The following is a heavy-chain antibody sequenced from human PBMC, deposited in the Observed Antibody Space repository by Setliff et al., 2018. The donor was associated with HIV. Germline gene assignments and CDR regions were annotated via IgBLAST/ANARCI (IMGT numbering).Heavy chain of an antibody. CDR3: ARQPGYSSGWYFTASGFDP. J-gene: IGHJ5*02. CDR2: IYYSGYT. D-gene: IGHD6-19*01. Sequence: SETLSLTCTVSGGSISSSNYYWGWIRQPPGKGLEWIGTIYYSGYTYYNPSLKSRVTISADTSKNEFFLKLTSVTVADTAVYYCARQPGYSSGWYFTASGFDPWGRGTLVTVSS. CDR1: GGSISSSNYY. V-gene: IGHV4-39*01.